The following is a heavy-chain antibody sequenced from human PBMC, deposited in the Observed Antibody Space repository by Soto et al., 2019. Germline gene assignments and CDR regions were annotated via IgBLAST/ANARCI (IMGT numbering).Heavy chain of an antibody. CDR3: ARSLLDYSNNWFDP. J-gene: IGHJ5*02. CDR1: GFTVSSNY. CDR2: IYSGGST. Sequence: PGGSLRLSCAASGFTVSSNYMIWVRQAPGKGLEWVSVIYSGGSTYYADSVKGRFTISRDNSKNTLYLQMNSLRAEDTAVYYCARSLLDYSNNWFDPWGQGTLVTVSS. V-gene: IGHV3-53*01. D-gene: IGHD2-15*01.